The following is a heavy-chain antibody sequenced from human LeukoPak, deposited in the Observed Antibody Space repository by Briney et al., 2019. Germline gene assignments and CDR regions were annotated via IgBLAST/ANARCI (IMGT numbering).Heavy chain of an antibody. D-gene: IGHD3-10*01. Sequence: GGSLRLSCAPSGFNFSTYWMIWVRQAPGKGLEYVSHMNADGSTTNYADSVKGRFTISRDNAKNTLYLQMDSLRAEDTAVYYCGRDNHGSVDYWGQGSLVTVSS. CDR1: GFNFSTYW. CDR2: MNADGSTT. V-gene: IGHV3-74*01. J-gene: IGHJ4*02. CDR3: GRDNHGSVDY.